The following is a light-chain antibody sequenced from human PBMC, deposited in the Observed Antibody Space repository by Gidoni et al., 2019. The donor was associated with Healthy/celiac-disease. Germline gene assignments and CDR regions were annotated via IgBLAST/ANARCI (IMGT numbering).Light chain of an antibody. CDR1: QSVSSS. V-gene: IGKV3-15*01. J-gene: IGKJ4*01. Sequence: IVMTQSPATLSVSPGERATLSCRASQSVSSSLAWYQQKPGQAPRLLIYGASTRATGIPARFSGSGSGTEFTLTISSLQSEDFAVYYCQQYNNWPLTFGGXTKVEIK. CDR3: QQYNNWPLT. CDR2: GAS.